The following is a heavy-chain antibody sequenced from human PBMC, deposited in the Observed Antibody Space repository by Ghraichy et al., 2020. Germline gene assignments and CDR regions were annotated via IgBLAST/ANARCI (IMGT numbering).Heavy chain of an antibody. Sequence: GESLNISCAASGFTFSYYEMNWVRQAPGKGLEWLSYISSRGETTFYADSLKGRFTIARDNAKNSLYLLMNSLRAEDTAVYYCARDSYYDSGTYYNGYGMDVWGKGTTVTVSS. J-gene: IGHJ6*04. D-gene: IGHD3-10*01. CDR3: ARDSYYDSGTYYNGYGMDV. V-gene: IGHV3-48*03. CDR1: GFTFSYYE. CDR2: ISSRGETT.